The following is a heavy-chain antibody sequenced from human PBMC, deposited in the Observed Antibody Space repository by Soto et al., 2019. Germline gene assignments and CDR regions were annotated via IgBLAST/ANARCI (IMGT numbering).Heavy chain of an antibody. Sequence: GGSLRLSCTVSGFTFSNYWMHWVRQAPGKGLVWVARLNTDGSNINYADSVKGRFTNSRDNAKNTIYLHMNSLRAEDRAVYYCVGGGMARGLIIDYNGMDLWGQGTTVTVSS. J-gene: IGHJ6*02. CDR1: GFTFSNYW. D-gene: IGHD3-10*01. CDR2: LNTDGSNI. V-gene: IGHV3-74*01. CDR3: VGGGMARGLIIDYNGMDL.